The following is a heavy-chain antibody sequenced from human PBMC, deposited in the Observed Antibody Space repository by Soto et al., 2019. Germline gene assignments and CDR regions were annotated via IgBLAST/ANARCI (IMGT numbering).Heavy chain of an antibody. CDR2: IYCSGST. CDR1: GGSISSGDSY. CDR3: ARAAKTYYYDSSGYYYTFDI. J-gene: IGHJ3*02. V-gene: IGHV4-30-4*01. D-gene: IGHD3-22*01. Sequence: QVQLQESGPGLVQPSQTLSLTCTVSGGSISSGDSYWSWIRQPPGRGLEWIGYIYCSGSTYYTPSPKSRVTISVDTSKNQFSLKPSSVTAADTAVYYCARAAKTYYYDSSGYYYTFDIWGQGTMVTVSS.